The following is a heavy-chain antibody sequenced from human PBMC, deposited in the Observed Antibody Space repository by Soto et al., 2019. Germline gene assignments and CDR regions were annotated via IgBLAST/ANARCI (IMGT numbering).Heavy chain of an antibody. CDR1: GGSISSCGWY. D-gene: IGHD3-10*02. Sequence: SETLSLTCTVSGGSISSCGWYWIWIRQNPGKGLEWIGYIYYSGSTYYNPSRKSRVTISVDTSKNQFSLKLSSVTAADTAVYYSARSVFTWGKETLVTVS. CDR3: ARSVFT. CDR2: IYYSGST. V-gene: IGHV4-31*03. J-gene: IGHJ5*02.